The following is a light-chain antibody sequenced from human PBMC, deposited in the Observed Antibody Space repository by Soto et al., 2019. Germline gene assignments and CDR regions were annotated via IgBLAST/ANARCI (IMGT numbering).Light chain of an antibody. CDR3: QQANSFPSFT. CDR1: QGISRW. V-gene: IGKV1-12*02. CDR2: AAT. J-gene: IGKJ3*01. Sequence: DIQMTQSPSSVSASVGDRVTITCRASQGISRWLAWYQQKPGKAPKLLIYAATSLQSGVPSRFSDSGSGTDFTLTISSLQPEDFATYYCQQANSFPSFTFGPGTKVDIK.